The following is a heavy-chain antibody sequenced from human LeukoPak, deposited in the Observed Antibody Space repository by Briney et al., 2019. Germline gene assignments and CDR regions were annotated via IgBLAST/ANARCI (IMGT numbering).Heavy chain of an antibody. CDR3: ARHEWDSSSWYDY. CDR2: IYYSGST. J-gene: IGHJ4*02. Sequence: SETLSLTCTVSGGSISSSSYYWGWIRQPPGKGLEWIGSIYYSGSTYYNPSLKSRVTISVDTSKNQFSLKLSSVTAADTAVYYCARHEWDSSSWYDYWGQGTLVTVSS. V-gene: IGHV4-39*01. CDR1: GGSISSSSYY. D-gene: IGHD6-13*01.